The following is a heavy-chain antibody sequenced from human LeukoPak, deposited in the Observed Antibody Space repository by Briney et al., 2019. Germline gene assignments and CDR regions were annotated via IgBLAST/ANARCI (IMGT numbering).Heavy chain of an antibody. CDR3: ARNGPVAGVSFFDP. CDR2: ISGSGGST. CDR1: GFTFSSYA. V-gene: IGHV3-23*01. D-gene: IGHD6-19*01. J-gene: IGHJ5*02. Sequence: GGSLRLSCAASGFTFSSYAMSWVRQAPGKGLEWVSAISGSGGSTYYAVSVKGRFTISRDNSKNTLYLQMNSLRAEDTAVYYCARNGPVAGVSFFDPWGQGTLVTVSS.